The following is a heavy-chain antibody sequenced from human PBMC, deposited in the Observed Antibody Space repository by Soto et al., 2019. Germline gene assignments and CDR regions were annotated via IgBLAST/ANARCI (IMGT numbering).Heavy chain of an antibody. CDR1: WFSLSHSGVG. Sequence: QITLKESGPTLVEPTQPLTLTCTFSWFSLSHSGVGVGWIRQPPGRALEWLALIHWDDEKRYSPSLQSRLTITKDSSKNQVVLTMTNMDLVDTATYYCAPRMATASHRKNNWFDPWGQGTLVTVSS. CDR3: APRMATASHRKNNWFDP. CDR2: IHWDDEK. D-gene: IGHD5-18*01. V-gene: IGHV2-5*02. J-gene: IGHJ5*02.